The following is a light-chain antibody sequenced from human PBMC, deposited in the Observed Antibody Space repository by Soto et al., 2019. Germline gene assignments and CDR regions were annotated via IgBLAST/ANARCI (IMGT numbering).Light chain of an antibody. V-gene: IGKV1-39*01. Sequence: DIQMTQSPSSLSASVGDRVTITCRASQSISSYLNWYQQKPGKAPKLLIYAASSLQSGVPSRFSGSGSGTDFTLTISSLQPEDFATYYCQQSYRTPPTFGGGTNVEIK. CDR2: AAS. J-gene: IGKJ4*01. CDR1: QSISSY. CDR3: QQSYRTPPT.